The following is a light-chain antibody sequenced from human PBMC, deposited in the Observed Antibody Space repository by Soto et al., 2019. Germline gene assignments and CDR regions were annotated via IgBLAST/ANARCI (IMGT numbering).Light chain of an antibody. Sequence: DIQLTQSPSFLSASVGDRVTLTCRASQDISSYLAWFQQKPGKAPKLLIYAASTLQSGVPSKFSGSGSGTEFTLTISSLQPEDFATYYCQHLNSYPLSFGGGTKVEIK. CDR2: AAS. CDR1: QDISSY. CDR3: QHLNSYPLS. J-gene: IGKJ4*01. V-gene: IGKV1-9*01.